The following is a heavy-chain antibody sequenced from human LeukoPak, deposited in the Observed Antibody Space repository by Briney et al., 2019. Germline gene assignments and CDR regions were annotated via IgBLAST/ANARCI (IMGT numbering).Heavy chain of an antibody. Sequence: ASVKVSCKVSGYTLTDFSIHWVRQAPGKGHEWMGGFDPEDGEIVYAQKFQGRVAMTEDTSTDTAYMELSSLRSEDTAVYYCARGIDYYDSSGPDYWGQGTLVTVSS. J-gene: IGHJ4*02. CDR1: GYTLTDFS. CDR2: FDPEDGEI. D-gene: IGHD3-22*01. V-gene: IGHV1-24*01. CDR3: ARGIDYYDSSGPDY.